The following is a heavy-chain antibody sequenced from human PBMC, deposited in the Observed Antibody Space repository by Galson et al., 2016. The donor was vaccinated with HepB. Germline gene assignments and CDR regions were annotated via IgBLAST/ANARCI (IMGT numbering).Heavy chain of an antibody. CDR3: ARVSSGDFWSGSKYYFDY. CDR1: GGSMSSYY. D-gene: IGHD3-3*01. Sequence: SETLSLTCTVSGGSMSSYYWSWIRQPPGKGLEWIGYIYYSGSTNYNPSLKSRVTISVDTSKNQFSLKLSSVTAADTAVYYCARVSSGDFWSGSKYYFDYWGRGTLVTVSS. CDR2: IYYSGST. J-gene: IGHJ4*02. V-gene: IGHV4-59*01.